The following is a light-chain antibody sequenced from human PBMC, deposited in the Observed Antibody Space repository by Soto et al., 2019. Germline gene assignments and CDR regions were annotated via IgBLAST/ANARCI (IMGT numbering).Light chain of an antibody. CDR2: EVS. Sequence: QSALTQPPSASGSPGQSVTISCTGTSSDVGGYNYVSWYQHHPGKAPKLMIYEVSKRPSGVPDRFSSSKSGNTASLTVSGLQAEDEADYYCCSYAGSNSLVFGGVTKLTVL. V-gene: IGLV2-8*01. J-gene: IGLJ2*01. CDR1: SSDVGGYNY. CDR3: CSYAGSNSLV.